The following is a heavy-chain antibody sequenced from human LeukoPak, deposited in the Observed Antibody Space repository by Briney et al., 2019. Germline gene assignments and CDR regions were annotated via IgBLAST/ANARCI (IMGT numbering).Heavy chain of an antibody. V-gene: IGHV3-74*01. D-gene: IGHD3-10*01. J-gene: IGHJ4*02. CDR1: GFTFSDYW. Sequence: GGSLRLSCAASGFTFSDYWMNWVRQVPGKGLMWVSRMSSDGSSTNYADSVKGRFTISRDNAKNTLYLQMNSLRVEDTAVYYCSRALSNTVRGVGDYWGQGTLVTVSS. CDR3: SRALSNTVRGVGDY. CDR2: MSSDGSST.